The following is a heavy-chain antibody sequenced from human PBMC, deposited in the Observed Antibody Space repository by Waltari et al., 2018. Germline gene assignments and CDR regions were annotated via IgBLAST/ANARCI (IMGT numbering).Heavy chain of an antibody. J-gene: IGHJ3*01. V-gene: IGHV3-9*01. D-gene: IGHD5-18*01. Sequence: ERLLVESGGGLVEPGRSLTLSCAASGFIFDDYAIHWVRQTSGKVLEWVSGVDWNSGKVGYADSVKGRFSITRDNTKNSLYLQMNSLRPEDTALYYCAKDKGKYSFGDDALDVWGRGTMVIVSS. CDR2: VDWNSGKV. CDR1: GFIFDDYA. CDR3: AKDKGKYSFGDDALDV.